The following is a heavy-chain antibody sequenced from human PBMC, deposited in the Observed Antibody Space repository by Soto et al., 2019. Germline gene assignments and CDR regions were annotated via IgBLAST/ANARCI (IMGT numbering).Heavy chain of an antibody. CDR1: GXTFNYYS. Sequence: GSLRLSCAASGXTFNYYSMSWVRQAPGKGLELVSAISASGDSTYYADDVKCLFTISRENSKNTLYLEMNSLRADETALYYFAKTPLTILPGIFWFDPWGQGTLGTVS. V-gene: IGHV3-23*01. CDR3: AKTPLTILPGIFWFDP. J-gene: IGHJ5*02. CDR2: ISASGDST. D-gene: IGHD2-15*01.